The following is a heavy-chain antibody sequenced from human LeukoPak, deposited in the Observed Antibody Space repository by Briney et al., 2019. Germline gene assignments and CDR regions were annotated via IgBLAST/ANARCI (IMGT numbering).Heavy chain of an antibody. CDR3: AGHRTGYYDSSSSDF. J-gene: IGHJ4*02. CDR1: GGSISSGSYY. CDR2: IYYSGST. Sequence: PSETLSLTCTVSGGSISSGSYYWGWIRQPPGKGLEWIGSIYYSGSTYYNPSLKSRVNISVDTSKNQFSLKLSSVTAADTAVYYCAGHRTGYYDSSSSDFWGQGTLVTVSS. V-gene: IGHV4-39*01. D-gene: IGHD3-22*01.